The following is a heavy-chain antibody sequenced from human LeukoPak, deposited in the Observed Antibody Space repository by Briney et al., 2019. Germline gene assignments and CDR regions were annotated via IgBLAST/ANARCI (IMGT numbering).Heavy chain of an antibody. J-gene: IGHJ5*02. CDR1: GYNFATYW. V-gene: IGHV5-51*01. CDR2: IYPGDSDT. D-gene: IGHD3-10*01. CDR3: ARWVTMVREVRGFDP. Sequence: GESLKISCKGSGYNFATYWIGWVRQMPGKGLEWMGIIYPGDSDTRYNPSFQGQVTISADKSLNTAYLHWSSLKASDTAMYYCARWVTMVREVRGFDPWGQGTLVTVSS.